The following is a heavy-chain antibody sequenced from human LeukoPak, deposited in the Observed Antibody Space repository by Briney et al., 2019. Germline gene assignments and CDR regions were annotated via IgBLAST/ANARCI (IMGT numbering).Heavy chain of an antibody. CDR1: EFTFSTYN. CDR2: ISDSSSDK. Sequence: GGSLRLSCAASEFTFSTYNMNWVRQAPGKGLEWVSYISDSSSDKYYADSVKGRFTISRDNSKNTLYLQMNSLRAEDTAVYYCAKGTNYYDFWSGFNYMDVWGKGTTVTVSS. D-gene: IGHD3-3*01. V-gene: IGHV3-21*05. CDR3: AKGTNYYDFWSGFNYMDV. J-gene: IGHJ6*03.